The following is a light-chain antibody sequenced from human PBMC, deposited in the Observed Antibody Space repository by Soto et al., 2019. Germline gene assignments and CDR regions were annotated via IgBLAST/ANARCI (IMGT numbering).Light chain of an antibody. Sequence: QSALTQPASVSGSRGQSITISCTGTSSDVGGHNYVSWYQQHPGKAPKFMIFEVSNRPSGVSNRFSGSKSGNTASLTISGLQAEDEADYYCSSYTRTNTWVFGGGTKLPVL. CDR1: SSDVGGHNY. J-gene: IGLJ3*02. CDR3: SSYTRTNTWV. V-gene: IGLV2-14*01. CDR2: EVS.